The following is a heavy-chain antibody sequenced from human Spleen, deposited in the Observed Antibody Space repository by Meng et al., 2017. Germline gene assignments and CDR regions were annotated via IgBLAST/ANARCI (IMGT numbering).Heavy chain of an antibody. CDR3: AREVWEPVGVLLFRSWFDL. Sequence: SETLSLTCSVSGGSVRTGSYYWTWIRQPAGKGVEWIGRIYTSGTTDYNPSLKSRVTISVDTSKNQFSLKLGSVTAADSAVYYCAREVWEPVGVLLFRSWFDLWGRGTLVTVSS. CDR1: GGSVRTGSYY. J-gene: IGHJ5*02. CDR2: IYTSGTT. V-gene: IGHV4-61*02. D-gene: IGHD3-16*01.